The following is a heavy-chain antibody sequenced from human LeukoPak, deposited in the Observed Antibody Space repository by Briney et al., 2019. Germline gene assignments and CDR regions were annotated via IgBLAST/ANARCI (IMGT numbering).Heavy chain of an antibody. CDR1: GGTFSSYA. CDR3: ASAYGDYTSDIYYYGMDV. CDR2: ILPIFVTA. Sequence: GSSVTVSCKASGGTFSSYAISWVRQAPGQGLEWMGGILPIFVTANYAQKFQGRVTNTADESTSTAYMELSSLRSEDTAVYYCASAYGDYTSDIYYYGMDVWGKGTTVTVSS. V-gene: IGHV1-69*01. D-gene: IGHD4-17*01. J-gene: IGHJ6*04.